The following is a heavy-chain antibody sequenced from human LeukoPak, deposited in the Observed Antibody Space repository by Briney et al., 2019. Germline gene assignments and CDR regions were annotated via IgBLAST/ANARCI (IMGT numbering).Heavy chain of an antibody. J-gene: IGHJ5*02. CDR2: INPNSGGT. V-gene: IGHV1-2*04. Sequence: ASVTVSCKASGYTFTGYYMHWVRQAPGQGLEWMGWINPNSGGTNYAQKFQGWVTMTRDTSISTAYMELSRLTSDDTAVYYCAREGIAEPDTNWFDPWGQGTLVTVSS. D-gene: IGHD6-13*01. CDR1: GYTFTGYY. CDR3: AREGIAEPDTNWFDP.